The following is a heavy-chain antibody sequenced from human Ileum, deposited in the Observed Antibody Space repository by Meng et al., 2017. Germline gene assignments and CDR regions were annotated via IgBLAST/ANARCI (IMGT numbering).Heavy chain of an antibody. CDR3: AIGYCTGGSCFSSLLYHYGLDV. J-gene: IGHJ6*02. CDR2: IIPGLGTP. CDR1: GGTFSNYA. V-gene: IGHV1-69*05. Sequence: SVKVSCKASGGTFSNYAISWVRQAPGQGFEWLGGIIPGLGTPHYAQRFQGRVTITTDESTTTAYMELSSLRSEDTALYYCAIGYCTGGSCFSSLLYHYGLDVWGQGTTVTVSS. D-gene: IGHD2-15*01.